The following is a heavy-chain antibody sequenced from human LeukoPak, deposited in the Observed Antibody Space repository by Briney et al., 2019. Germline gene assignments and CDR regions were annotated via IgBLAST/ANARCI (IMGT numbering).Heavy chain of an antibody. Sequence: PGGSLRLSCAASGFTFSSYEMNWVRQAPGKGLEWVSYISTTGSSIYYADPVKGRFTISTDNAKNSLYLQMNSLRAEATAVYYCARDSDIVTGSKSHFDYWGQGTLVTVSS. CDR1: GFTFSSYE. J-gene: IGHJ4*02. V-gene: IGHV3-48*03. D-gene: IGHD3-9*01. CDR2: ISTTGSSI. CDR3: ARDSDIVTGSKSHFDY.